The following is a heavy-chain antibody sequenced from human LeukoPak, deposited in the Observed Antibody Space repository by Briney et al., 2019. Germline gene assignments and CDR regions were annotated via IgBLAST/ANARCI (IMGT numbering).Heavy chain of an antibody. CDR1: GFTFSSYA. Sequence: GGSLRLSCAASGFTFSSYAMSWVRQAPEKGLEWVSGISGSGGSTYYADSVKGRFTVSRDNSKNMLWLQMTSLRAEDTAIYYCARAKYDYGDPVGWFDPWGQGTLVTVSS. CDR2: ISGSGGST. CDR3: ARAKYDYGDPVGWFDP. V-gene: IGHV3-23*01. J-gene: IGHJ5*02. D-gene: IGHD4-17*01.